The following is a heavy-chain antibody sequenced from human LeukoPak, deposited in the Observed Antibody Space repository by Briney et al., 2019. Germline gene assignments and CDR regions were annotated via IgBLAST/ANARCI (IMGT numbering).Heavy chain of an antibody. CDR1: GFTFSSYG. Sequence: GGSLRLSCAASGFTFSSYGMHWVRQAPGKGLEWAAVIWYDGSNKYYADSVKGRFTISRDNSKNTLYLQMNSLRAEDTAVYYCASCGIRGYSSSWYGDYWGQGTLVTVSS. J-gene: IGHJ4*02. CDR3: ASCGIRGYSSSWYGDY. D-gene: IGHD6-13*01. CDR2: IWYDGSNK. V-gene: IGHV3-33*01.